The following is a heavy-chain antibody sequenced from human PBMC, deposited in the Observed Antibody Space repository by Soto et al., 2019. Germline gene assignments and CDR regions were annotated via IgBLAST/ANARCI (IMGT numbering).Heavy chain of an antibody. CDR2: ISYDGSNK. J-gene: IGHJ4*02. CDR3: AKDPPPRGIEMIGYFDY. V-gene: IGHV3-30*18. CDR1: GFTFSSYG. Sequence: QVQLVESGGGVVQPGRSLRLSCAASGFTFSSYGMHWVRQAPGKGLEWVAVISYDGSNKYYADSVKGRFTISRDNSKNTLYLQMNSLRAEDTAVYYCAKDPPPRGIEMIGYFDYWGQGTLVTVSS. D-gene: IGHD3-22*01.